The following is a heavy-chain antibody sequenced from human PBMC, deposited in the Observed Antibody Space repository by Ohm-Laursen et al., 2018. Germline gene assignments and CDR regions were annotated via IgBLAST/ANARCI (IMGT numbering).Heavy chain of an antibody. J-gene: IGHJ6*02. V-gene: IGHV1-18*01. CDR2: ISAYNGNT. CDR3: ARDRSSSGDYYGMDV. CDR1: GYTLTSYG. Sequence: ASVKVSCKASGYTLTSYGISWVRQAPGQGLEWMGWISAYNGNTNYAQKLQGRVTMTTDTSTSTAYMELRSLRSDDTAVYYCARDRSSSGDYYGMDVWGQGTTVTVSS. D-gene: IGHD6-19*01.